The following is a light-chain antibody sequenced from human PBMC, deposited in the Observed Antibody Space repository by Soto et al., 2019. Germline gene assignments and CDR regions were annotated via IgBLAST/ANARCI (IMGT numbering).Light chain of an antibody. CDR3: SSYTSSSTLV. CDR1: SSDVGGYNY. J-gene: IGLJ3*02. V-gene: IGLV2-14*01. CDR2: EVS. Sequence: QSALTQPASVSGSPEQSITISCTGTSSDVGGYNYVSWYQQHPGKAPKLMIYEVSNRPSGVSNRFSGSKSGNTASLTISGLEAEDEADYYCSSYTSSSTLVVCGGSKLTVL.